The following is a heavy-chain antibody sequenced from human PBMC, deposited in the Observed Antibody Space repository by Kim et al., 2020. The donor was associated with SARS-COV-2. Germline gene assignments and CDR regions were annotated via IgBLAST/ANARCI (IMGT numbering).Heavy chain of an antibody. Sequence: GGSLRLSCAASGFTFSSFAMSWVRQAPGQGLEWVSTINSGGTNTIYADPVKGRFTISRDNSKNTLYLHMNSLRAEDTAIYYCAKRTVFGTYYFDYLGQG. CDR2: INSGGTNT. D-gene: IGHD3-16*01. V-gene: IGHV3-23*01. CDR3: AKRTVFGTYYFDY. CDR1: GFTFSSFA. J-gene: IGHJ4*02.